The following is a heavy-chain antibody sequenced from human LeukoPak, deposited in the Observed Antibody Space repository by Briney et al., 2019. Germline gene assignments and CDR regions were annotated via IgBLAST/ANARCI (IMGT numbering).Heavy chain of an antibody. J-gene: IGHJ4*02. CDR2: IYYSGST. V-gene: IGHV4-39*01. CDR3: ARGVGRLRYCSSTSCSHDY. CDR1: GGSISSSSYY. D-gene: IGHD2-2*01. Sequence: SETLSLTCTVSGGSISSSSYYWGWIRQPPGKGLEWIGSIYYSGSTYYNPSLKSRVTISVDTSKNQFSLKLSSVTAADTAVYYCARGVGRLRYCSSTSCSHDYWGQGTLVTVSS.